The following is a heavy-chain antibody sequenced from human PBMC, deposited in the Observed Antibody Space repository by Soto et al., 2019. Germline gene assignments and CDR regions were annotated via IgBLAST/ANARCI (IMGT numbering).Heavy chain of an antibody. D-gene: IGHD2-8*01. Sequence: EVQLVESGGGLVKPGGSLRLSCAASGFTFSNAWMSWVRQAPGKGLEWVGRIKSKTDGGTTDYAAPVKGRFTISRDDSKNTLYLQMNSLKTEDTAVYYCTTVIIEIAALGKRYCTNGVCYTPGDYWGQGTLVTVSS. V-gene: IGHV3-15*01. CDR3: TTVIIEIAALGKRYCTNGVCYTPGDY. J-gene: IGHJ4*02. CDR2: IKSKTDGGTT. CDR1: GFTFSNAW.